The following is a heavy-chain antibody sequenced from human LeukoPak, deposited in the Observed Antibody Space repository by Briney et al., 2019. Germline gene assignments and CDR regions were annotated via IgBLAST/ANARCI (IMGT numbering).Heavy chain of an antibody. D-gene: IGHD3-10*01. CDR2: ISGSGSTM. Sequence: GGSLRLSCTASGFAFYSYEMNWVRQVPGKGLEWISFISGSGSTMFYADSVKGRFTISRDNAKNSLYLQMNSLRGEDAAVYCCARGFIIIRGVIVYWGRGTLVTVSS. CDR1: GFAFYSYE. CDR3: ARGFIIIRGVIVY. J-gene: IGHJ4*02. V-gene: IGHV3-48*03.